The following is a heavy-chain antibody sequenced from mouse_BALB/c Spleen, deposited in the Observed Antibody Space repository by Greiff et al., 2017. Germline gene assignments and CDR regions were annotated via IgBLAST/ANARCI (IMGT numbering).Heavy chain of an antibody. CDR2: IYPGDGDT. Sequence: QVQLQQSGAELARPGASVKLSCKASGYTFTSYWMQWVKQRPGQGLEWIGAIYPGDGDTRYTQKFKGKATLTADKSSSTAYMQLSSLASEDSAVYYCARRDGYYNYYAMDDWGQGTSVTVSS. CDR3: ARRDGYYNYYAMDD. J-gene: IGHJ4*01. CDR1: GYTFTSYW. D-gene: IGHD2-3*01. V-gene: IGHV1-87*01.